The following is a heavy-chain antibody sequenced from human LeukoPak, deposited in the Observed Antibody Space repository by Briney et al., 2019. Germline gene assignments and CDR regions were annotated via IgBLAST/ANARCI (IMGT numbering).Heavy chain of an antibody. D-gene: IGHD3-10*01. CDR1: GFTFNNYG. CDR3: AKAGLWFGEPSNYFDY. J-gene: IGHJ4*02. CDR2: ISYDDSKK. V-gene: IGHV3-30*18. Sequence: GGSLRLSCAASGFTFNNYGMHWVRSAPGKGLEWVAVISYDDSKKYYADSVKGRFTFSRDNSKNTLHLQMDSLRPEDTAVYYCAKAGLWFGEPSNYFDYWGQGTLVTVSS.